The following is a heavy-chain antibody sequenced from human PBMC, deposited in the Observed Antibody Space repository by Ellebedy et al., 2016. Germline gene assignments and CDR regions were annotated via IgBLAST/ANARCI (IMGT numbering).Heavy chain of an antibody. D-gene: IGHD2-2*02. J-gene: IGHJ5*02. CDR1: GGSVSSGSYY. Sequence: SETLSLTXTVSGGSVSSGSYYWSWIRQPPGKGLEWIGYIYYSGSTNYNPSLKSRVTISVDTSKNQFSLKLSSVTAADTAVYYCARVARACSSTSCYTNWFNPWGQGTLVTVSS. CDR3: ARVARACSSTSCYTNWFNP. V-gene: IGHV4-61*01. CDR2: IYYSGST.